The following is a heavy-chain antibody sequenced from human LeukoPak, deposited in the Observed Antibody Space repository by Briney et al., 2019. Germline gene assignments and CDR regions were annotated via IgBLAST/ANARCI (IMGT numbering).Heavy chain of an antibody. J-gene: IGHJ3*02. Sequence: SGPTLVNPTQTLTLTCTFSGFSLSTSGVGVGWIRQPPGKALEWLALIYWDDDKRYSPSLKNRLTITKDTSKNQVVLTMTNMDPVDTATYYCARVVVTATVDAFDIWGQGTMVTVSS. CDR1: GFSLSTSGVG. CDR2: IYWDDDK. V-gene: IGHV2-5*02. CDR3: ARVVVTATVDAFDI. D-gene: IGHD2-15*01.